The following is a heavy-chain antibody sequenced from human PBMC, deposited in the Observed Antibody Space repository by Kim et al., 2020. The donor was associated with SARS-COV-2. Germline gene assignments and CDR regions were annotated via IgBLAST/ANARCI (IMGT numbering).Heavy chain of an antibody. CDR2: ISGSGGST. CDR3: AIQCSGWEGAFDI. D-gene: IGHD6-19*01. J-gene: IGHJ3*02. V-gene: IGHV3-23*01. Sequence: GGSLRLSCAASGFTFSSYAMSWVRQAPGKGLEWVSAISGSGGSTYYADSVKGRFTISRDNSKNTLYLQMNSLRAEDTAVYYCAIQCSGWEGAFDIWGQGTMVTVSS. CDR1: GFTFSSYA.